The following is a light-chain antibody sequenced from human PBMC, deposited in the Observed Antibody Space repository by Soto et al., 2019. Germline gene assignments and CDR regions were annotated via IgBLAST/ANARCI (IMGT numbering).Light chain of an antibody. CDR2: GAS. Sequence: ELVLTQSPGTLSLSPGERATLSCRASQSVSQSVSSKLAWYQQKPGQAPRXLIYGASTRATGIPARFSGSGSGTELTITISSLQSEDFAVYYCQQYNNWPRTFGQGTKVDIK. CDR3: QQYNNWPRT. V-gene: IGKV3-15*01. CDR1: QSVSQSVSSK. J-gene: IGKJ1*01.